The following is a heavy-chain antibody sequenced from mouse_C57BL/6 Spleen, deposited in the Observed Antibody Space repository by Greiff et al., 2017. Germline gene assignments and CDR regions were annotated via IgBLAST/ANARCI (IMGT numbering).Heavy chain of an antibody. Sequence: VQLQQPGAELVKPGASVKISCKASGYAFSSSWMNWVKQRPGTGLEWIGRIYPGDGDTNYNGKFKGKATLTADKSSSTAYMQLSSLTSEDSAVYCCARGLGQGGYFDYWGQGTTLTVSS. V-gene: IGHV1-82*01. D-gene: IGHD3-3*01. J-gene: IGHJ2*01. CDR2: IYPGDGDT. CDR3: ARGLGQGGYFDY. CDR1: GYAFSSSW.